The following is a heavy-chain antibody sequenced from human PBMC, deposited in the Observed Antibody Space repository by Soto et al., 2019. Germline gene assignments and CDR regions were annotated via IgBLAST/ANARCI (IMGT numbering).Heavy chain of an antibody. CDR2: ISYSGST. D-gene: IGHD2-15*01. Sequence: SETLCLTCTVSGGSICSYYWSWIRQPPGKGLQWIGYISYSGSTTKNPSLKSRVTISIDTSKNQFSLKLSSVTAADTAVYYCARELLRSYNWFDPWGQGTLVTVSS. CDR1: GGSICSYY. CDR3: ARELLRSYNWFDP. V-gene: IGHV4-59*12. J-gene: IGHJ5*02.